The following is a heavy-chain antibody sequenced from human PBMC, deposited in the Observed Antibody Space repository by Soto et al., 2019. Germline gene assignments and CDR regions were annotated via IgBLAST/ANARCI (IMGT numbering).Heavy chain of an antibody. CDR1: GFTFSSYA. CDR3: ASGYGGNPHWYFDL. J-gene: IGHJ2*01. Sequence: QVQLVESGGGVVQPGRSLRLSCAASGFTFSSYAMHWVRQAPGKGLEWVAVISYDGSNKYYADSVKGRFTISRDNSKNTLYLQMNSLRAEDTAVYYCASGYGGNPHWYFDLWGRGTLVTLSS. V-gene: IGHV3-30-3*01. D-gene: IGHD4-17*01. CDR2: ISYDGSNK.